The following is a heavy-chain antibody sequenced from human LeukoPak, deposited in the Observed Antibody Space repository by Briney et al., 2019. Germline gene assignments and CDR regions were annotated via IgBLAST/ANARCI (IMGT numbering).Heavy chain of an antibody. CDR1: GFTFSSYA. D-gene: IGHD6-13*01. CDR3: AKVGATAGTLRIEYFQH. Sequence: GGSLRLSCAASGFTFSSYAMNWVRQAPGKGLEWVSGISGSGRTTYYADSVKGRFTISRDNSKNTLYLQMNSLRAEDTAVYLCAKVGATAGTLRIEYFQHWGQGTLVTVSS. J-gene: IGHJ1*01. CDR2: ISGSGRTT. V-gene: IGHV3-23*01.